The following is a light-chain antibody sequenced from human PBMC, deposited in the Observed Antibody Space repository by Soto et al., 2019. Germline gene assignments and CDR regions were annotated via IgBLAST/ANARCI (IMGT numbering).Light chain of an antibody. V-gene: IGKV1-9*01. Sequence: DIQLTPSPSFLSASVGDRVTITCRASQGISSYLAWYQQTPGKAPKLLIYASSTLQSGVPSRFSGSGSGTEFTLTISNLQPEDFATYFCQQLNTFPITFGQGTRL. CDR3: QQLNTFPIT. CDR1: QGISSY. J-gene: IGKJ5*01. CDR2: ASS.